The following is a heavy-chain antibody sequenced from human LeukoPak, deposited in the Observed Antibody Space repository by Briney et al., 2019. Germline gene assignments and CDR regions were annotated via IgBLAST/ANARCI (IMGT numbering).Heavy chain of an antibody. CDR2: IKQDGSEK. CDR1: GFTFTNYA. D-gene: IGHD6-19*01. CDR3: ARTSGRGWSY. V-gene: IGHV3-7*01. Sequence: GGSLRLSCAASGFTFTNYAMSWLRQAPGKGLEWVANIKQDGSEKYYVDSVKGRFTISRDNAKNSLYLQMNSLRVEDTAVYYCARTSGRGWSYWGQGTLVTVSS. J-gene: IGHJ4*02.